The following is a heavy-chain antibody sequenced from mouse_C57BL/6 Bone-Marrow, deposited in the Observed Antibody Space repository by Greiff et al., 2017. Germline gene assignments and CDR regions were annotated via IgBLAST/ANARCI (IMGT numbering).Heavy chain of an antibody. CDR2: IHPNSGST. CDR3: ARGNLLWYWYFDV. D-gene: IGHD2-1*01. Sequence: QVQLQQPGAELVKPGASVKLSCKASGYTFTSYWMHWVKQRPGQGLEWIGMIHPNSGSTNYNEKFKSKATLTVDKSSSTAYMQLSSLTSEDSAVYYCARGNLLWYWYFDVWGTGTTVTVSS. V-gene: IGHV1-64*01. CDR1: GYTFTSYW. J-gene: IGHJ1*03.